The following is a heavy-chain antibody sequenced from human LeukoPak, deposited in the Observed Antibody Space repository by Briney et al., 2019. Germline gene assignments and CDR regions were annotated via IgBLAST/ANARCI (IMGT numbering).Heavy chain of an antibody. D-gene: IGHD6-19*01. Sequence: GGSLRLSCAASGFTFSSYWMHWVRQAPGKGLVWVSRINSDGSSTSHADSVKGRFTISRDNAKNTLHLQMNSLRAEDTAVYYCAREPEPYSSGWYNRFLDYWGQGTLVTVSS. CDR3: AREPEPYSSGWYNRFLDY. CDR2: INSDGSST. CDR1: GFTFSSYW. J-gene: IGHJ4*02. V-gene: IGHV3-74*01.